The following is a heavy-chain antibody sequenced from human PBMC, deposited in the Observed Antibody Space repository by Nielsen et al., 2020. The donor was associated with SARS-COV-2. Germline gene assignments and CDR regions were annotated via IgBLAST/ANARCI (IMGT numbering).Heavy chain of an antibody. CDR2: IYFSGRT. V-gene: IGHV4-31*03. D-gene: IGHD5-12*01. CDR1: GGSISSGGYY. J-gene: IGHJ6*02. CDR3: TRESSGYDHYNYGMDV. Sequence: TLSLTCTVSGGSISSGGYYWSWIRHHPGKGLEWIGYIYFSGRTCYNPSLKSRVTISVDTSTNQLSLCLRSVTAADTAVYYCTRESSGYDHYNYGMDVWGQGTTVTVAS.